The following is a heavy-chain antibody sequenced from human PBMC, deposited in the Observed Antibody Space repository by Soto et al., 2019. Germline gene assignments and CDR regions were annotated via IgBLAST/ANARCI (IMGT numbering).Heavy chain of an antibody. J-gene: IGHJ4*02. CDR2: IDPSDSYT. CDR3: ARHLDGYSIFDY. Sequence: PGESLKISCKSSGYSFTIYCISWVLQMPGKGLEWMGRIDPSDSYTNYSPSFQGHVTISADKSISTAYLQWSSLKASDTAMYYCARHLDGYSIFDYWGQGTLVPVSS. CDR1: GYSFTIYC. V-gene: IGHV5-10-1*01. D-gene: IGHD4-4*01.